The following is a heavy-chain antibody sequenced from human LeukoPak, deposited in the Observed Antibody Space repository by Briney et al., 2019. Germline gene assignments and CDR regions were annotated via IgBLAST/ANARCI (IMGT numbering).Heavy chain of an antibody. V-gene: IGHV3-15*01. CDR3: TTDFGELPLDY. J-gene: IGHJ4*02. CDR1: GFTFSNAW. Sequence: GGALRLSCAASGFTFSNAWMSWVRQAPGRGREGVGRIKSKTDGGTTDYAAPVKGRFTISRDDSKNTLYLQMNSLKTEDTAVYYCTTDFGELPLDYWGQGTLVTVSS. D-gene: IGHD1-26*01. CDR2: IKSKTDGGTT.